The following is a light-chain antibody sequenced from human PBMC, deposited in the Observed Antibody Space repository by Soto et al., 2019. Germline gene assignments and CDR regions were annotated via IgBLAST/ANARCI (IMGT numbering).Light chain of an antibody. V-gene: IGKV3D-20*02. CDR1: QSVTSNY. CDR3: QQRSNWPWT. CDR2: GAS. J-gene: IGKJ1*01. Sequence: DIVLTHSPGTLSLSPWERATLSCGASQSVTSNYLSWYQQRPGQAPRLLIYGASSRATGIPDRFSGSGSGTDFTLTICILEPEDFAVYYCQQRSNWPWTFGQGTKVDIK.